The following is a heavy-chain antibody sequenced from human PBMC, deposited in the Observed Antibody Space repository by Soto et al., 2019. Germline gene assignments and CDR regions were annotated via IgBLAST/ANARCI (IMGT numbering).Heavy chain of an antibody. J-gene: IGHJ6*02. D-gene: IGHD1-1*01. V-gene: IGHV3-30-3*01. Sequence: SLRLSCAASGFTFSSYAMHWVRQAPGKGLEWVAVISYDGSNKYYADSVKGRFTISRDNSKNTLYLQMNSLRVEDTATYYCAGALENPYFYYGLNVWGPGTTVTVSS. CDR2: ISYDGSNK. CDR3: AGALENPYFYYGLNV. CDR1: GFTFSSYA.